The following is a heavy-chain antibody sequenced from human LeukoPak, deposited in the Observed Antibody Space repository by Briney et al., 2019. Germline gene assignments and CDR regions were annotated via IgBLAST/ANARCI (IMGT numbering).Heavy chain of an antibody. J-gene: IGHJ6*04. CDR1: GGTFTSYA. CDR3: AREARYVDTAMAPCMDV. Sequence: GSSVKVSCKASGGTFTSYAISWVRQAPGQGLEWRGGIIPIFGTANYAQKLQGRVTITADEPTSTAYMELSSVRSEDTAVYYCAREARYVDTAMAPCMDVWGKGTTVTVSS. V-gene: IGHV1-69*01. CDR2: IIPIFGTA. D-gene: IGHD5-18*01.